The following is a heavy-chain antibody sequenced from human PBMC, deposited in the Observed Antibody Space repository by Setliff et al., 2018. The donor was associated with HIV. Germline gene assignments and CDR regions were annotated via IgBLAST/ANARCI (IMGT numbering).Heavy chain of an antibody. CDR1: SGSISSSGYY. CDR2: IYYSGST. Sequence: SETLSLTCTVSSGSISSSGYYWGRIRQPPGKGLEWIGSIYYSGSTYYNPSLKSRVTISVDTSKNQFSLRLSSVTAADTSVYYCARHPVQGPEWLVLGGAFDIWGQGTMVTVSS. J-gene: IGHJ3*02. CDR3: ARHPVQGPEWLVLGGAFDI. D-gene: IGHD6-19*01. V-gene: IGHV4-39*01.